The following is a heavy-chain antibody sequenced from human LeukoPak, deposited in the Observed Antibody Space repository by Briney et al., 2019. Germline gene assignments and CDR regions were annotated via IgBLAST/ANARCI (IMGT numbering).Heavy chain of an antibody. Sequence: SETLSLTCTVSGGSISSYYWSWIRRPPGKGLEWIGYIYYSGSTNYNPSLKSRVTISVDTSKNQFSLKLSSVTAADTAVYYCAGCDGYSGYDCWFDPWGQGTLVTVSS. V-gene: IGHV4-59*08. CDR3: AGCDGYSGYDCWFDP. CDR2: IYYSGST. J-gene: IGHJ5*02. CDR1: GGSISSYY. D-gene: IGHD5-12*01.